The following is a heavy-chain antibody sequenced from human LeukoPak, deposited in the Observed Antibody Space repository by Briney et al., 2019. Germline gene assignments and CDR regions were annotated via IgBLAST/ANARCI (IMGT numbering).Heavy chain of an antibody. J-gene: IGHJ4*02. CDR3: SRENAAVSPFGY. CDR2: VSREGHT. V-gene: IGHV4-4*02. CDR1: GGSITTTNW. Sequence: SGTLSLTCGVSGGSITTTNWWTWVRQFPGQGLQWIGEVSREGHTNYNPSLSSRVTISLDRAKNHLSLHLSSVTAADTAVYFCSRENAAVSPFGYWGQGTLVT. D-gene: IGHD6-25*01.